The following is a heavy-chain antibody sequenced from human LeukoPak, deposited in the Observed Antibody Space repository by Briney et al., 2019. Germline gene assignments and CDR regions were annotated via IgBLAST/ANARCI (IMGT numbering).Heavy chain of an antibody. CDR3: ARRAGEYSHPYDY. J-gene: IGHJ4*02. CDR1: GFTVSSNY. Sequence: GGSLRLSCAASGFTVSSNYMSCVRQAPGKGLEWVSLIYSGDFTYYTDSVKGRSTISRDNSKNTLYLQMNSLRAEDTAIYYCARRAGEYSHPYDYWGQGTLVTVSS. D-gene: IGHD2-15*01. CDR2: IYSGDFT. V-gene: IGHV3-53*01.